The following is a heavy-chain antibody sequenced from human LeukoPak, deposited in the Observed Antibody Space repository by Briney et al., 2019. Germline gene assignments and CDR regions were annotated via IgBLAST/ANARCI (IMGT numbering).Heavy chain of an antibody. CDR1: GGSISSYY. CDR3: ARLGGSSWQPYNWVDP. CDR2: IYTSGST. D-gene: IGHD6-13*01. V-gene: IGHV4-4*09. J-gene: IGHJ5*02. Sequence: SETLSLTCTVSGGSISSYYWSWIRQPPGKGLEWIGYIYTSGSTNYNPSLKSRVTISVDTSKNQFSLKLSSVTAADTAVYYCARLGGSSWQPYNWVDPWGQGTLVTVSS.